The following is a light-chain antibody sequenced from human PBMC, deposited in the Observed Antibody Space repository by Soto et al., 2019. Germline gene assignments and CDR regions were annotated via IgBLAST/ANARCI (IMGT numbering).Light chain of an antibody. Sequence: QSALTQPASVSGSPGQSITISCTGTTSDVGGYNYVSWYQQHPGKAPKLMIYEVSNRPSGVSIRFSGSKSGNTASLTISGLQAEDEADYYCSSYTSRSTLVVFGGGTKLTVL. V-gene: IGLV2-14*01. CDR1: TSDVGGYNY. CDR2: EVS. CDR3: SSYTSRSTLVV. J-gene: IGLJ2*01.